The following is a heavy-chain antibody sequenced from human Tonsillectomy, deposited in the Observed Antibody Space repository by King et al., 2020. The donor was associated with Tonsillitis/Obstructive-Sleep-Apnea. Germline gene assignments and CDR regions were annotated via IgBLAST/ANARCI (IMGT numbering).Heavy chain of an antibody. J-gene: IGHJ3*02. Sequence: VQLVESGGGLVQPGGSLRLSCAASGFTFSTYTMNWVRQAPGKGLEWVSYITGSSSSTMYYADSVKGRFTISRDNAKNSLYLQMNSLRDEDTAVYYCAREYSSSSGRAFDIRGHGTMVAVSS. CDR3: AREYSSSSGRAFDI. V-gene: IGHV3-48*02. CDR1: GFTFSTYT. D-gene: IGHD6-6*01. CDR2: ITGSSSSTM.